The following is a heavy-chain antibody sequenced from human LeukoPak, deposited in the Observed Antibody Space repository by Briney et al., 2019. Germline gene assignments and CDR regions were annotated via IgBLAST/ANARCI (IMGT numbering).Heavy chain of an antibody. V-gene: IGHV1-18*01. CDR2: ISAYNGNT. J-gene: IGHJ4*02. CDR3: ARGSLWFGELFYFDY. CDR1: GYTFTSYD. D-gene: IGHD3-10*01. Sequence: ASVKVSCKASGYTFTSYDINWVRQATGQGLEWMGWISAYNGNTNYAQKLQGRVTMTTDTSTSTAYMELRSLRSDDTAVYYCARGSLWFGELFYFDYWGQGTLVTVSS.